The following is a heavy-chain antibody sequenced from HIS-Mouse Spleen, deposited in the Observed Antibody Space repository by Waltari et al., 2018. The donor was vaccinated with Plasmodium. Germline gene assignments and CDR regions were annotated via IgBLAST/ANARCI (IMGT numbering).Heavy chain of an antibody. D-gene: IGHD7-27*01. Sequence: QAQLVESGGGVVQPGRSLRRSCAASGFPFSSYGMHWVRQAPGKGLEWVAVISYDGSNKYYADSVKGRFTISRDNSKNTLYLQMNSLRAEDTAVYYCATSKEPGIGTAFDIWGQGTMVTVSS. CDR2: ISYDGSNK. CDR1: GFPFSSYG. V-gene: IGHV3-30*03. J-gene: IGHJ3*02. CDR3: ATSKEPGIGTAFDI.